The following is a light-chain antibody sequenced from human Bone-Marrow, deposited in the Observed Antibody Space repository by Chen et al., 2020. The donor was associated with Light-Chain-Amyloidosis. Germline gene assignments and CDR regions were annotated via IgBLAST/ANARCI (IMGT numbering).Light chain of an antibody. J-gene: IGLJ3*02. CDR3: QVWDRSSDRPV. Sequence: SYVLTQPSSVSVAPGQTATIACGGNNIGSTSVLWYQQTPGQAPLLVVYDDSDRPSGIPERLSGSNSGNTATRTSSRVEAGDEADYYCQVWDRSSDRPVFGGGTKLTVL. CDR1: NIGSTS. CDR2: DDS. V-gene: IGLV3-21*02.